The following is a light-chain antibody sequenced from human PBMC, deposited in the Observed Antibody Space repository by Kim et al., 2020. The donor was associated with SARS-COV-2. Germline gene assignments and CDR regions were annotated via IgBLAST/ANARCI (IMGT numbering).Light chain of an antibody. CDR1: QGIGND. J-gene: IGKJ1*01. CDR3: LQHNDYPWT. V-gene: IGKV1-17*01. CDR2: DAS. Sequence: GDRVTITCRGSQGIGNDLGWYQQKPGKAPKRLIYDASGLQSGVPSRFSGSGSGTEFTLTISSLQPEDFATYYCLQHNDYPWTFGQGTKVDIK.